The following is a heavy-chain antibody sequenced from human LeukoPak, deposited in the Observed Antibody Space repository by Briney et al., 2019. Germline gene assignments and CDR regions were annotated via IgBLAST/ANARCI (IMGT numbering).Heavy chain of an antibody. J-gene: IGHJ4*02. Sequence: GGSLRLSCTASGFPFSDYSMNWVRQAPGKGLEWISYIGISSGNTKYADSVKGRFTIAADNARNSLYLQMNSLRVEDTAVYYCARDHNYAFDNWGQGTLVSVSS. CDR3: ARDHNYAFDN. V-gene: IGHV3-48*04. CDR2: IGISSGNT. D-gene: IGHD1-1*01. CDR1: GFPFSDYS.